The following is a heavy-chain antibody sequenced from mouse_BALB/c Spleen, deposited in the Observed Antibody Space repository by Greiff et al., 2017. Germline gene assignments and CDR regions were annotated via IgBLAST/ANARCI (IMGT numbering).Heavy chain of an antibody. V-gene: IGHV1-26*01. J-gene: IGHJ4*01. CDR3: ARVDYYAMDY. CDR1: GYSFTGYY. Sequence: EVQLQQSGPELVKPGASVKISCKASGYSFTGYYMHWVKQSHVKSLEWIGRINPYNGATSYNQNFKDKASLTVDKSSSTAYMELHSLTSEDSAVYYCARVDYYAMDYWGQGTSVTVSS. CDR2: INPYNGAT.